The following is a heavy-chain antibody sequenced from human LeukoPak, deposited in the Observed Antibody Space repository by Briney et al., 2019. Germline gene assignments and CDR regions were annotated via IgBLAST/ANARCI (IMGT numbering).Heavy chain of an antibody. CDR2: IYHSGST. J-gene: IGHJ4*02. CDR3: ARAHYYDSSGKGDY. V-gene: IGHV4-4*02. CDR1: GGSISSSNW. D-gene: IGHD3-22*01. Sequence: SGTLSLTCAVSGGSISSSNWWSWVRQPPGKELEWIGEIYHSGSTNYNPSLKSRVTISVDKSKNQFSLKLSSVTAADTAVYYCARAHYYDSSGKGDYWGQGTLVTVSS.